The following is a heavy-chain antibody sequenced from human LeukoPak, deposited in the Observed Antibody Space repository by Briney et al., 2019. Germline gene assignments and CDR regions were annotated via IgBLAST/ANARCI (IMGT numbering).Heavy chain of an antibody. CDR3: AKDQKRAMIVVVITNFDY. CDR2: ISGSGGST. Sequence: GGSLRLSCAASGFTFSSYAMSWVRQAPGKGLEWVSAISGSGGSTYYADSVKGRFTIARDNSKNTLYLQMNSLRAEDTAVYYCAKDQKRAMIVVVITNFDYWGQGTLVTVSS. J-gene: IGHJ4*02. D-gene: IGHD3-22*01. V-gene: IGHV3-23*01. CDR1: GFTFSSYA.